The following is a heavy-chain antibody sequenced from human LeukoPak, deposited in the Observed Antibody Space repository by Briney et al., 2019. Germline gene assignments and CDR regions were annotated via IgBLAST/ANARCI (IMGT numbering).Heavy chain of an antibody. CDR3: ARGLFAGSTSCYDY. V-gene: IGHV4-34*01. D-gene: IGHD2-2*01. Sequence: PSETLSLTCAVYGGSFSGYYWSWIRQPPGKGLEWIGEINHSGSTNYNPSLKSRVTISVDTSKNQFSLKLSSVTAADTAVYYCARGLFAGSTSCYDYWGQGTLVTVSS. CDR1: GGSFSGYY. J-gene: IGHJ4*02. CDR2: INHSGST.